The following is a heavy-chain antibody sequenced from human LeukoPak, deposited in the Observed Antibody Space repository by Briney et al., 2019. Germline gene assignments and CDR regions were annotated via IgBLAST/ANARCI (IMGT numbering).Heavy chain of an antibody. D-gene: IGHD2-2*01. J-gene: IGHJ6*03. CDR3: ARLTFCSSTSCYEDPYYYYYMDV. CDR2: ISAYNGNT. CDR1: GYTFTSYG. Sequence: ASVKVSCKASGYTFTSYGISWVRQAPGQGLEWMGWISAYNGNTNYAQKLQGRVTMTTDTSTSTAYMELRSLRSDDTAVYYCARLTFCSSTSCYEDPYYYYYMDVWGKGTTVTVSS. V-gene: IGHV1-18*01.